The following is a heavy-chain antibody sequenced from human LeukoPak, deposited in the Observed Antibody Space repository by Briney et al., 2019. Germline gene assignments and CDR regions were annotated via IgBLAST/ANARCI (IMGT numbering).Heavy chain of an antibody. J-gene: IGHJ6*02. V-gene: IGHV4-34*01. Sequence: PSETLSLTCAVYGVSFSGYYWSWIRQSPGKGLEWIGEINHSGSTNFNPSLKSRVTISVDTSENQFSLKLRSVTVADTAVYYCARMFGHRYTYYYYAMDVWGQGTTVTVSS. D-gene: IGHD3-10*02. CDR1: GVSFSGYY. CDR2: INHSGST. CDR3: ARMFGHRYTYYYYAMDV.